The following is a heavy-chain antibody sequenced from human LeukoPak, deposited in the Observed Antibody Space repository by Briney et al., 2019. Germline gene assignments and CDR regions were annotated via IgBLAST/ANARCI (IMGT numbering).Heavy chain of an antibody. J-gene: IGHJ4*02. CDR1: GFTFSSYA. V-gene: IGHV3-23*01. Sequence: GGSLRLSCAASGFTFSSYAMCWFRQAPGKGLEWVSGIDGSGGTTYYADSVKGRFTISRDNSRNTLFLQMNSLRAEDTGVYYCAKVRQAETTRTNFDYWGQGTLVTVSS. CDR2: IDGSGGTT. CDR3: AKVRQAETTRTNFDY. D-gene: IGHD1-14*01.